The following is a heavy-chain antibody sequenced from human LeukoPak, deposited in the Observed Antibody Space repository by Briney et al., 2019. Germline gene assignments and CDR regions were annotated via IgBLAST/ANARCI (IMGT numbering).Heavy chain of an antibody. V-gene: IGHV4-38-2*01. Sequence: KPGGSLRLSCAASGFTFSDYYMSWIRQPPGKGLEWIGSIYYSGSTYYNPSLKSRVTISVDTSKNQFSLKLSSVTAADTAVYYCASREDYYDTGYYFDYWGQGTLVTVSS. CDR1: GFTFSDYY. CDR3: ASREDYYDTGYYFDY. CDR2: IYYSGST. J-gene: IGHJ4*02. D-gene: IGHD3-22*01.